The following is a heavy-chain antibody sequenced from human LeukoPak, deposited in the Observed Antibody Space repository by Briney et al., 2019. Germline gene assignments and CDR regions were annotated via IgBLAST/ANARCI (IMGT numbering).Heavy chain of an antibody. Sequence: GGSLRLSCAASGFTFSSYAMHWVRQAPGKGLEWVAVISYDGSNKYYADSVKGRFTISRDNAKNSLYLQMNSLRAEDTAVYYCARDHCSSTSCYRAFDYWGQGTLVTVSS. CDR1: GFTFSSYA. J-gene: IGHJ4*02. D-gene: IGHD2-2*01. CDR2: ISYDGSNK. V-gene: IGHV3-30-3*01. CDR3: ARDHCSSTSCYRAFDY.